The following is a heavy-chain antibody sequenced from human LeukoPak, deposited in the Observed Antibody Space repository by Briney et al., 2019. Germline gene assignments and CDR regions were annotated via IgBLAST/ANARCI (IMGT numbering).Heavy chain of an antibody. V-gene: IGHV4-39*07. CDR1: GGSISSSSYY. CDR3: ARDGTNVLRYFDWLLGYYFDY. J-gene: IGHJ4*02. CDR2: IYYSGST. Sequence: SETLSLTCTVSGGSISSSSYYWGWIRQPPGKGLEWIGSIYYSGSTYYNPSLKSRVTISVDTSKNQFSLKLSSVTAADTAVYYCARDGTNVLRYFDWLLGYYFDYWGQGTLVTVSS. D-gene: IGHD3-9*01.